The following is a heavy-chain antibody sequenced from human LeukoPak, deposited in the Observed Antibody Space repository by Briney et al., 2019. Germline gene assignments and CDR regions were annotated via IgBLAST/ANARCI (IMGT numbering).Heavy chain of an antibody. CDR1: GVTFSNYW. Sequence: GGSLRLSFEASGVTFSNYWMHWVRQAPRKGPVWVSRINFDGSRTAYADSVKGRFTISRDNAKNSLYLQMNSLRAEDTAVYYCARDLVATSSSSFDYWGQGALVTVSS. CDR3: ARDLVATSSSSFDY. J-gene: IGHJ4*02. CDR2: INFDGSRT. D-gene: IGHD5-12*01. V-gene: IGHV3-74*01.